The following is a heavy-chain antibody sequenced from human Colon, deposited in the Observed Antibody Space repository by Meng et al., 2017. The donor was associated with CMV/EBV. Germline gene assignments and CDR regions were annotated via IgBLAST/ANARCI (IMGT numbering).Heavy chain of an antibody. D-gene: IGHD4-17*01. CDR1: GFTFTSFW. J-gene: IGHJ4*02. Sequence: GESLKISCAASGFTFTSFWMHWVRQIPGKGLEWVARVNSDGLTTTYTDHVEGRFTISRDNTKNTLYLQMNSLRAEDTAVYYCARDQGGDRELRWGQGTLVTVSS. CDR2: VNSDGLTT. V-gene: IGHV3-74*01. CDR3: ARDQGGDRELR.